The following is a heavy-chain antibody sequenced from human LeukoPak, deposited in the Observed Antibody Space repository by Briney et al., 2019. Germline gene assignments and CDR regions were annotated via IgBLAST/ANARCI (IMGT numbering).Heavy chain of an antibody. V-gene: IGHV4-30-2*01. CDR1: SGSISSCGYS. D-gene: IGHD6-13*01. Sequence: SETLSLTCAVSSGSISSCGYSWSWIRQPPGKGLEWIGYIYHRGTTYYNPSLKSRVTISVDRSRNQFPLKLSSVTAADTAVYYCARAIAASHLDYWGQGTLVTVSS. CDR2: IYHRGTT. J-gene: IGHJ4*02. CDR3: ARAIAASHLDY.